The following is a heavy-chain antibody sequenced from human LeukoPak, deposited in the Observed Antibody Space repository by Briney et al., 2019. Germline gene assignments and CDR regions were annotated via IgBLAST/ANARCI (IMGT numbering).Heavy chain of an antibody. D-gene: IGHD5-18*01. V-gene: IGHV3-30*02. CDR3: AKPLPGYGTFFDY. CDR1: GFIFNNYG. CDR2: IQYNGNNK. J-gene: IGHJ4*02. Sequence: QTGGSLRLSCAASGFIFNNYGMHWVRQAPGRGLEWVAYIQYNGNNKHHADSVKGRVTISRDSSKNTLYLQMNSLRAEDTAVYYCAKPLPGYGTFFDYWGQGTLVTVSS.